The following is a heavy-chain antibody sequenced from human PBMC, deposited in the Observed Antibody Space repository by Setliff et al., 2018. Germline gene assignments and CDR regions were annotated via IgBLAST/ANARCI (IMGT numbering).Heavy chain of an antibody. CDR2: IYSSGST. Sequence: SETLSLTCTVSGGSISNYYWSWIRQPAGKGLEWIGYIYSSGSTYYNPSLKSRVTISMDTSKNQFSLKVNSVTAAETAVYYCARGNYYDSSGYSVDYWGQGTLVTVSS. J-gene: IGHJ4*02. V-gene: IGHV4-59*06. D-gene: IGHD3-22*01. CDR3: ARGNYYDSSGYSVDY. CDR1: GGSISNYY.